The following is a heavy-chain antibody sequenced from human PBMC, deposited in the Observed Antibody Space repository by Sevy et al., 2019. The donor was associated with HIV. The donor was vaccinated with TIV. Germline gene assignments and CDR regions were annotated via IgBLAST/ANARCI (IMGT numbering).Heavy chain of an antibody. J-gene: IGHJ3*01. Sequence: GGSLRLSCTASGFSFNTHAMTWVRQAPGKGLEWVSVISGPGLSTYYADSVKGRFTISRDNSHNTLNLHMNSLRVDDTATNDCAKALNQVLESMIEVILRTLKGFDVWGQGTMVTVSS. V-gene: IGHV3-23*01. CDR2: ISGPGLST. CDR1: GFSFNTHA. D-gene: IGHD3-22*01. CDR3: AKALNQVLESMIEVILRTLKGFDV.